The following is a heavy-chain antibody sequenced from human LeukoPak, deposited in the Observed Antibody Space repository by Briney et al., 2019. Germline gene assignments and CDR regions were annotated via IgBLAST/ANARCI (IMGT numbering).Heavy chain of an antibody. J-gene: IGHJ5*02. CDR1: GFTFSGSA. V-gene: IGHV3-73*01. CDR3: TRFSVSAGVVPNWFDP. Sequence: GGSLKLSCAASGFTFSGSAMHWVRQASGKGLEWVGRIRSKANSYATAYAASVKGRFTISRDDSKNTAYLQMNSLKTEDTAVYYCTRFSVSAGVVPNWFDPWGQGTLVTVSS. D-gene: IGHD3-3*01. CDR2: IRSKANSYAT.